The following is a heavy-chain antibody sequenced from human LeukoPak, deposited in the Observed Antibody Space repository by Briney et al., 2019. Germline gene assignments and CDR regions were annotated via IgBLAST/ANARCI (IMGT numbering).Heavy chain of an antibody. D-gene: IGHD4-17*01. Sequence: SETLSLTCTVSGGSVSSGSYYWSWIRQPPGKGLEWNGYIYYSGSSNYNPSLKSRVTMSVDTSKNQFSLKLSSVTAADTAVYYCARFGTTTVTTGGAFDIWGQGTMVTVSS. CDR2: IYYSGSS. CDR1: GGSVSSGSYY. V-gene: IGHV4-61*01. J-gene: IGHJ3*02. CDR3: ARFGTTTVTTGGAFDI.